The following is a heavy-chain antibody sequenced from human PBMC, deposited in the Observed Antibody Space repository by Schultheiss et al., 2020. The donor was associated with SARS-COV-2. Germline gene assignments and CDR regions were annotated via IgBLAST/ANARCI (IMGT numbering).Heavy chain of an antibody. CDR1: GFTFSSYW. J-gene: IGHJ6*02. V-gene: IGHV3-23*01. D-gene: IGHD2-15*01. CDR3: ARGGYCSGGSCRYYYYGMDV. CDR2: ISRNGGAT. Sequence: GGSLRLSCAASGFTFSSYWMSWVRQAPGKGLEWVSTISRNGGATYYADSVQGRFTISRDNSRNTLYLEMNSLRVEDTAVYYCARGGYCSGGSCRYYYYGMDVWGQGTTVTVSS.